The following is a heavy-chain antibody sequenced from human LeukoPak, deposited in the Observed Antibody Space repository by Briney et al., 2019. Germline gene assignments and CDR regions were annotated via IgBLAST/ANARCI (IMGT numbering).Heavy chain of an antibody. Sequence: GGSLRLSCAASGFTSSSYSMNWVRQAPGKGLEWVSYISSSSSTIYYADSVKGRFTISRDNAKNSLYLQMNSLRAEDTAVYYCARVVYDSSIDYWGQGTLVTVSS. D-gene: IGHD3-22*01. CDR2: ISSSSSTI. CDR3: ARVVYDSSIDY. V-gene: IGHV3-48*04. CDR1: GFTSSSYS. J-gene: IGHJ4*02.